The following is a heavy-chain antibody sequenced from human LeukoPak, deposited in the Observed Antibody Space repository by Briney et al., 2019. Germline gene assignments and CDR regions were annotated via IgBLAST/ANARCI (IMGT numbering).Heavy chain of an antibody. CDR1: GDSITNFY. CDR2: IYYSGST. J-gene: IGHJ4*02. Sequence: SETLSLTCTVSGDSITNFYWTWIRQPPGKGLEWIGNIYYSGSTNYNPSLKSRVTISVDTSKNQFSLKLSSVTAADTAVYYCARGSQYYYDSSGYPIDYWGQGTLVTVSS. V-gene: IGHV4-59*01. CDR3: ARGSQYYYDSSGYPIDY. D-gene: IGHD3-22*01.